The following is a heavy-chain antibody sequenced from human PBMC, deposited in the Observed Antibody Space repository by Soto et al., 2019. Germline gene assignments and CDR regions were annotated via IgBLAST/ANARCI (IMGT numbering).Heavy chain of an antibody. CDR3: ARHNVVPAAIVPNDAFDI. CDR2: IYYSGST. J-gene: IGHJ3*02. Sequence: SETLSLTCTVSGGSISSYYWSWIRQPPGKGLEWIGYIYYSGSTNYNPSLKSRVTISVDTSKNQFSLKLSSVTAADTAVYYCARHNVVPAAIVPNDAFDIWGQGTMVTVSS. D-gene: IGHD2-2*02. V-gene: IGHV4-59*08. CDR1: GGSISSYY.